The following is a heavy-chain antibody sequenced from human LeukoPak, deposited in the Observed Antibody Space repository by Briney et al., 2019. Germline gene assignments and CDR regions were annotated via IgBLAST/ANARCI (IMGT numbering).Heavy chain of an antibody. V-gene: IGHV4-34*01. Sequence: PSETLSLTCTVSGGSISSYYWSWIRQPPGKGLEWIGEINHSGSTNYNPSLKSRVTISVDTSKNQFSLKLSSVTAADTAVYYCARRWLWFGESTTQFDYWGQGTLVTVSS. CDR3: ARRWLWFGESTTQFDY. J-gene: IGHJ4*02. CDR1: GGSISSYY. CDR2: INHSGST. D-gene: IGHD3-10*01.